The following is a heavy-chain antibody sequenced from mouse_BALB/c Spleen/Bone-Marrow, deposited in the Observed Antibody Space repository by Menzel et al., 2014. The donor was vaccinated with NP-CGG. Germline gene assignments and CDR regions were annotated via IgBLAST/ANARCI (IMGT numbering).Heavy chain of an antibody. Sequence: QVQLQQPGAELVKPGTSVKLSCKASDYTFTSYYIYWVKQRPGQGLKWIGEINPSNGGTNFNEKFKSKATLTVDKSSSTAYMQLSSLTSEDSAVYYCTRLSLLRGYFDYWGQGTTLTVSS. D-gene: IGHD1-2*01. CDR1: DYTFTSYY. CDR2: INPSNGGT. CDR3: TRLSLLRGYFDY. J-gene: IGHJ2*01. V-gene: IGHV1S81*02.